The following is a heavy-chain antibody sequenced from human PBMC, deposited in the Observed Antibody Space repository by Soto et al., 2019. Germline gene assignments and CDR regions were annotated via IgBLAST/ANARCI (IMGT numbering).Heavy chain of an antibody. D-gene: IGHD1-7*01. CDR2: IHYRGSS. V-gene: IGHV4-31*03. CDR1: GASITGGSFY. Sequence: SETLSLTCSVSGASITGGSFYWGWIRQFPGKGLEWIGYIHYRGSSNYNPSLKSRLHISVDTSQNQFSLKLTSLTAADTAVYYCARIYPGIIGTFDYWGQGTLVTVSS. J-gene: IGHJ4*02. CDR3: ARIYPGIIGTFDY.